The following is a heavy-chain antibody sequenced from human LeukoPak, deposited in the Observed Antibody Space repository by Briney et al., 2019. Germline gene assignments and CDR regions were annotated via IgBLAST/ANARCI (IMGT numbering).Heavy chain of an antibody. Sequence: SSETLSLTCAVYGGSFSGYYWSWIRQPPGKGLEWIGEINHSGSTNYNPSLKSRVTISVDTSKNQFSLKLSSVTAADAAVYYCARVGARWLRLHGSVDYWGQGTLVTVSS. CDR3: ARVGARWLRLHGSVDY. J-gene: IGHJ4*02. CDR1: GGSFSGYY. CDR2: INHSGST. D-gene: IGHD5-12*01. V-gene: IGHV4-34*01.